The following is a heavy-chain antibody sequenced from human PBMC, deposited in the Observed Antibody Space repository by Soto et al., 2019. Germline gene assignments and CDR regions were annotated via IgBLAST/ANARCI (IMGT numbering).Heavy chain of an antibody. CDR2: IYYSAST. Sequence: PSQTITFSCTFSGGSVSCGIYDWSWTRKPPGKGLEWIGYIYYSASTNYNPSLKSRVTISVETSKNQFSLKLRSVTAADTAVYYCAREDVLRFLEWTQGMDVWGQGTTFTVSS. CDR3: AREDVLRFLEWTQGMDV. CDR1: GGSVSCGIYD. J-gene: IGHJ6*02. V-gene: IGHV4-61*01. D-gene: IGHD3-3*01.